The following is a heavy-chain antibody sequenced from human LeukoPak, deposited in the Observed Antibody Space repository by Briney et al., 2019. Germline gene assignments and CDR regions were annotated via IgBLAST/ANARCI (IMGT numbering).Heavy chain of an antibody. Sequence: GGSLRLSCAASGFVFSTYAMTWVRQAPGKGLEWVSSISGSGGSTYYADSVKGRFTISRDNSKNTLYLQMNSLRAEDTAVYYCAKDHSGWYDKWFDPWGQGTLVTVSS. CDR1: GFVFSTYA. CDR3: AKDHSGWYDKWFDP. V-gene: IGHV3-23*01. D-gene: IGHD6-19*01. CDR2: ISGSGGST. J-gene: IGHJ5*02.